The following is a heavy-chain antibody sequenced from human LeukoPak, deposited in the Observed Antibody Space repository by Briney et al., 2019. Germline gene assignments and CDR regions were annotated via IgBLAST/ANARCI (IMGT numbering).Heavy chain of an antibody. Sequence: GGSLRLSCAASGFTFTSYAMSWVRQAPGKGLEWVSAISGGGAGTYYADSVKGRFTISRDNSYNTVSLQMNSLRDEDTGVYYCAKGLRTGVGPYMGYHYYMDVWGKGATVTVSS. V-gene: IGHV3-23*01. CDR2: ISGGGAGT. CDR1: GFTFTSYA. J-gene: IGHJ6*03. D-gene: IGHD3-16*01. CDR3: AKGLRTGVGPYMGYHYYMDV.